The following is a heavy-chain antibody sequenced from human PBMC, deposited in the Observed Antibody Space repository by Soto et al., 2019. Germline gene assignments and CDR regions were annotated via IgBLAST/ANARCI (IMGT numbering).Heavy chain of an antibody. D-gene: IGHD6-19*01. J-gene: IGHJ6*02. CDR1: GYSFTSYW. CDR3: ARHFQARSGGNYYYYYGMDV. Sequence: GESLKISCKGSGYSFTSYWIGWVRQMPGKGLEWMGIIYPGDSDTRYSPSFQGQVTISADKSISTAYLQWSSLKASDTAMYYCARHFQARSGGNYYYYYGMDVWGQGTTVTVSS. V-gene: IGHV5-51*01. CDR2: IYPGDSDT.